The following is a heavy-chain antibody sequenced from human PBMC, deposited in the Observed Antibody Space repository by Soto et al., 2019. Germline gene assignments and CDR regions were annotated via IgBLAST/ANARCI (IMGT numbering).Heavy chain of an antibody. CDR3: ARTGAFDI. CDR1: GSISSYY. Sequence: GSISSYYWSWIRQPPGKGLEWIGYIYYSGSTNCNPSLKSRVTISVDTSKNQFSLKLSSVTAADTAVYYCARTGAFDIWGQGTMVTVSS. J-gene: IGHJ3*02. CDR2: IYYSGST. V-gene: IGHV4-59*01.